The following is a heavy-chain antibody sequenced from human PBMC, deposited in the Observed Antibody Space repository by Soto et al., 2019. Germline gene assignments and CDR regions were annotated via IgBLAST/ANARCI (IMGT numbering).Heavy chain of an antibody. J-gene: IGHJ4*02. CDR2: IYWDNDK. D-gene: IGHD6-13*01. Sequence: QITLKESGPTLVKPTQTLTLTCTLSGFSISTGGVGVGWIRQPPGKALEWLALIYWDNDKYYSPSLKTRLTISKDTSRNQVVLTLTNVDPVDTATYYCAHRLAGYGSPWSWAYFDYWGQGTLVTVSS. V-gene: IGHV2-5*02. CDR3: AHRLAGYGSPWSWAYFDY. CDR1: GFSISTGGVG.